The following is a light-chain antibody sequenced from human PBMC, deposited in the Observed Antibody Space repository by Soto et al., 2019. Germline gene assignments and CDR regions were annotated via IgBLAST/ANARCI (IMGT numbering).Light chain of an antibody. J-gene: IGKJ4*01. Sequence: EIVMTQSPATLSVSPGERATLSCRASQSVGSNLAWYQQKPGQAPRLLIYGASTRSNGIPARFSGSGSGTEFTLTISSMQSEDFAVYYCQQYNNWSPLTFGGGTKVEIK. CDR3: QQYNNWSPLT. CDR2: GAS. V-gene: IGKV3-15*01. CDR1: QSVGSN.